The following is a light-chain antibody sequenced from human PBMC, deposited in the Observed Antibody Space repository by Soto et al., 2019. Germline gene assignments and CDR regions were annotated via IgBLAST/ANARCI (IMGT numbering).Light chain of an antibody. J-gene: IGLJ1*01. CDR1: SSNIGGNT. Sequence: QSLLTQPPSASATPGQRVTISCSGSSSNIGGNTVNWYQQLPGTAPKLLIYSNNQRPSGVPDRFSGSKSGTSASLAISGLQSEDEADYYCAAWDDSLNGYVFGPGTKLTVL. CDR2: SNN. CDR3: AAWDDSLNGYV. V-gene: IGLV1-44*01.